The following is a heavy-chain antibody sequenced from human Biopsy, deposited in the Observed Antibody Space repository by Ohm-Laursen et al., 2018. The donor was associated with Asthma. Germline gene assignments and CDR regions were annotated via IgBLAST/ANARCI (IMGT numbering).Heavy chain of an antibody. CDR2: IDQSGYT. J-gene: IGHJ5*02. CDR1: GGYLTGHY. V-gene: IGHV4-34*01. D-gene: IGHD1-20*01. CDR3: ARAAITGIRGWFDP. Sequence: GTLSLTCTVYGGYLTGHYWNWIRQPPGKGLEWIGEIDQSGYTSYNPSLKSRVTISADTSKNQFHLNLSSVTAADTAVYFCARAAITGIRGWFDPWGQGTQVTVSS.